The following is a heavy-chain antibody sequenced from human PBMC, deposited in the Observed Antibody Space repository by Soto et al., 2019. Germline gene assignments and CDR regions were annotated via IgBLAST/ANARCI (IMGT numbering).Heavy chain of an antibody. J-gene: IGHJ4*02. Sequence: GGSLRLSCAASGFTFSSYSMNWVRQAPGKGLEWVSYISSSSSTIYYADSVKGRFTISRDNAKNSVYLQMNSLRDEDTAVYYCAREDGPRLFDYWGQGTPVTVSS. CDR2: ISSSSSTI. CDR1: GFTFSSYS. CDR3: AREDGPRLFDY. V-gene: IGHV3-48*02.